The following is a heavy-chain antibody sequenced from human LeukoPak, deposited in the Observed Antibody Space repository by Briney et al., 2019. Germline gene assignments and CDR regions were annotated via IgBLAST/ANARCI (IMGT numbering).Heavy chain of an antibody. CDR1: GFTFSSYW. CDR3: ASVGPYYYGSGSYSDY. CDR2: TKQDGSEK. D-gene: IGHD3-10*01. J-gene: IGHJ4*02. Sequence: GGSLRLSCAASGFTFSSYWMSWVRQAPGKGLEWVANTKQDGSEKYYVDSVKGRFTISRDNAKNSLYLQMNSLRAEDTAVYYCASVGPYYYGSGSYSDYWGQGTLVTVSS. V-gene: IGHV3-7*01.